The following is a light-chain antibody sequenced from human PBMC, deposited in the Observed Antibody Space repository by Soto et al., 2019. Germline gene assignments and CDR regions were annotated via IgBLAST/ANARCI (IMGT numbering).Light chain of an antibody. CDR2: DAS. CDR1: QSVSSY. CDR3: QQRSNSLT. J-gene: IGKJ4*01. Sequence: EIVLTQSPATLSLSPGERATLSCRASQSVSSYLAWYQQKPGQAPGLLIYDASNRATGIPARFSGSGSGTDFTLTISSLEPEDFEVYYCQQRSNSLTFGGETKVEIK. V-gene: IGKV3-11*01.